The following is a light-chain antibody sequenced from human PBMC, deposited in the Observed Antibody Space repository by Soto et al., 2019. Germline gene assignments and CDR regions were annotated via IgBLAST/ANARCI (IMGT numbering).Light chain of an antibody. J-gene: IGKJ1*01. CDR3: QQYGSLVT. V-gene: IGKV3-20*01. CDR1: QSVGSTY. CDR2: GAS. Sequence: EIVMTQSASTLSVSPGERATLSCGASQSVGSTYLAWYQQKPGQAPRLLIYGASTRATGIPDRFSGGGSGTDFTLTISRLEPEDLAVYYCQQYGSLVTFGQGTKVDIK.